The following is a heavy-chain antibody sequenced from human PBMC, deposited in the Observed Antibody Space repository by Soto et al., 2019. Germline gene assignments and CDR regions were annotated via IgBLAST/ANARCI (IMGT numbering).Heavy chain of an antibody. V-gene: IGHV1-18*01. J-gene: IGHJ4*02. CDR1: GYTFNSYG. D-gene: IGHD3-3*01. Sequence: QVLLVQSGAEVKKPGASVKVSCKASGYTFNSYGVSWVRQAPGQGLEWMGWISAYNGNTKYSQNLQGRATMTIDTTTSSAYLEVRSLRSADTGIYYCARYFWSGQLPFYFDQWGQGTLVTVSS. CDR3: ARYFWSGQLPFYFDQ. CDR2: ISAYNGNT.